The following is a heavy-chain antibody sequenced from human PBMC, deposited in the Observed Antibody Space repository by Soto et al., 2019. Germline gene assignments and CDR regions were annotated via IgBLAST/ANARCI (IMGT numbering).Heavy chain of an antibody. J-gene: IGHJ6*03. D-gene: IGHD6-13*01. CDR3: VREQQLVPGIYYYYYMDV. V-gene: IGHV1-69*08. CDR2: IIPILGIA. Sequence: QVQLVQSGAEVKKPGSSVKVSCKASGGTFSSYTISWVRQAPGQGLEWMGRIIPILGIANYAQKFQGRVTITADKSTSTAYMELSSLRSEDTAVYYCVREQQLVPGIYYYYYMDVWGKGTTVTVSS. CDR1: GGTFSSYT.